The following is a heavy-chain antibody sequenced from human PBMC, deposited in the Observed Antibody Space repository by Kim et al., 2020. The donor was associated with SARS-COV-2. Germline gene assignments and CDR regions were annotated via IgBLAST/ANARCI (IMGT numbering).Heavy chain of an antibody. CDR2: INAGNGYT. J-gene: IGHJ4*02. D-gene: IGHD2-15*01. V-gene: IGHV1-3*01. Sequence: ASVKVSCKASGYTFTSYAMHWVRQAPGQRLEWMGWINAGNGYTKYSQKFQGRVTITRDTSASTAYMELSSLRSEDTAVYYCARAGGYCSGGSCSHHTLGIDYWGQGTLVTVSS. CDR1: GYTFTSYA. CDR3: ARAGGYCSGGSCSHHTLGIDY.